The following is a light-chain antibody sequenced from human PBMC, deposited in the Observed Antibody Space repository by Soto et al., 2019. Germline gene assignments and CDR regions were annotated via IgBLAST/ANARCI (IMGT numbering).Light chain of an antibody. CDR2: KAS. CDR3: QQSYNSPQT. CDR1: QTISSW. Sequence: DIQMTQSPSTLSGSVGDRVTITCRASQTISSWLAWYQQKPGKAPKLLIYKASTLKSGVPSRFSGSGSGTEFTLTISSLQPEDFATYSCQQSYNSPQTFGQGTKVEIK. J-gene: IGKJ1*01. V-gene: IGKV1-5*03.